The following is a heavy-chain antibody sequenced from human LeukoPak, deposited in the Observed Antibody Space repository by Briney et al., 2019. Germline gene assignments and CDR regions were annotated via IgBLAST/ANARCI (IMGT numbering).Heavy chain of an antibody. D-gene: IGHD4-11*01. V-gene: IGHV3-7*01. J-gene: IGHJ4*02. CDR2: INHDGSVK. Sequence: RSGGPLRLSCVASGFTFSSSWMAWVRQAPGKGLQWVANINHDGSVKNYVGSVKGRFAISRDNAQNSFYLQMNSLETDDTAVYYCAKDSYSKGDYWGQGTLVTVSS. CDR1: GFTFSSSW. CDR3: AKDSYSKGDY.